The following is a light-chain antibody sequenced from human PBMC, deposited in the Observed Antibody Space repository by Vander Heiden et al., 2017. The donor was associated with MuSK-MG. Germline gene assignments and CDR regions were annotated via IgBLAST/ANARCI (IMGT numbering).Light chain of an antibody. CDR1: SSDVGSYNL. J-gene: IGLJ3*02. CDR2: EVS. Sequence: QSALTQPASVSGSPGQSITISCTGTSSDVGSYNLVSWYQQHPGNAPILMSYEVSKRPSGVSNRFAGSKSGNTASPTTSGLQAEDDAYYYCSSFASSSTYVFGGGTKLTVL. CDR3: SSFASSSTYV. V-gene: IGLV2-23*02.